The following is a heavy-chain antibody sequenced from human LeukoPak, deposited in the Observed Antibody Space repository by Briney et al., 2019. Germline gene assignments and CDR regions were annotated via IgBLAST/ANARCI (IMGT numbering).Heavy chain of an antibody. D-gene: IGHD6-13*01. CDR1: GGSISSSNW. CDR2: IYHSGST. J-gene: IGHJ5*02. V-gene: IGHV4-4*02. Sequence: IPSVTLSLTCAVSGGSISSSNWWSWVRQPPGKGLEWIGEIYHSGSTNYNPSPKSRVTISVDKSKNQFSLKLSSVTAADTAVYYCARVYSSSWYWNWFDPWGQGTLVTVSS. CDR3: ARVYSSSWYWNWFDP.